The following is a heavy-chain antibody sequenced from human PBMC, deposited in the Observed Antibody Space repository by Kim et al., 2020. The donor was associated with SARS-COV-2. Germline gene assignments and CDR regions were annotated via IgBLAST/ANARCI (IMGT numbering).Heavy chain of an antibody. CDR2: INHSGST. V-gene: IGHV4-34*01. CDR1: GGSFSGYY. D-gene: IGHD3-16*02. Sequence: SETLSLTCAVYGGSFSGYYWSWIRQPPGKGLEWIGEINHSGSTNYNPSLKSRVTISVDTSKNQFSLKLSSVTAADTAVYYCARGPSRIMITFGGVIVIPFDYWGQGTLVTVSS. J-gene: IGHJ4*02. CDR3: ARGPSRIMITFGGVIVIPFDY.